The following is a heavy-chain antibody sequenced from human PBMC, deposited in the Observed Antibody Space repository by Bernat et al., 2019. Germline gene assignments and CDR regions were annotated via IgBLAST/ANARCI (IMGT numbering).Heavy chain of an antibody. CDR2: IYYSGST. J-gene: IGHJ4*02. CDR3: ARGLGGGIVMPFDY. V-gene: IGHV4-39*01. CDR1: GGSISSSSYY. D-gene: IGHD3-16*02. Sequence: QLQLQESGPGLVKPSETLSLTCTVSGGSISSSSYYWGWIRQPPGKGLEWIGSIYYSGSTYYNPSLKSRVTISVDTSKNQFSLKLSSVTAADTAVYYCARGLGGGIVMPFDYWGQGTLVTVSS.